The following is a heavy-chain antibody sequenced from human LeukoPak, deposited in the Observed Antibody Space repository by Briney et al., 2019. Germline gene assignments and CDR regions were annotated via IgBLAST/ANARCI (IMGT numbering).Heavy chain of an antibody. CDR2: ISGSGGST. CDR3: AKAHSSSWSYFDY. Sequence: PGGSLRLSCAASGFTFGTYAMSWVRQAPGKGLEWVSAISGSGGSTYYADSVKGRFTISRDNSKNTLYLQMNSLRAEDTAVYYCAKAHSSSWSYFDYWGQGTLVTVSS. CDR1: GFTFGTYA. J-gene: IGHJ4*02. D-gene: IGHD6-13*01. V-gene: IGHV3-23*01.